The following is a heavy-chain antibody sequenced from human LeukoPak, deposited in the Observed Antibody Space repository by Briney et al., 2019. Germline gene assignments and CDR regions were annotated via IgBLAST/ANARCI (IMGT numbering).Heavy chain of an antibody. J-gene: IGHJ6*03. CDR2: IIPIFGTA. V-gene: IGHV1-69*01. Sequence: ASVKVSCKASGGTFSSYAISWVRQAPGQGLEWMGGIIPIFGTANYAQKFQGRVTITADESTSTAYMELSSLRSEDTAVYYCARAPRGSSTSCYKGCYYYYYYMDVWGKGIPVTVSS. D-gene: IGHD2-2*02. CDR3: ARAPRGSSTSCYKGCYYYYYYMDV. CDR1: GGTFSSYA.